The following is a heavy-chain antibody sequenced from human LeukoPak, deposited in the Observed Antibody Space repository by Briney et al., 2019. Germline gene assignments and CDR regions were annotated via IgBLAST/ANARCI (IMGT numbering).Heavy chain of an antibody. V-gene: IGHV1-2*02. J-gene: IGHJ4*02. Sequence: ASVKVSCKASGYTFTGYYMHWVRQAPGQGVEWMGWINPNSGGTNYAQKFQGRVTMTRDTSISTAYMELSRLRSDDTAVYYCARVAQTPSCYDYWGQGTLVTVSS. CDR2: INPNSGGT. D-gene: IGHD2-15*01. CDR1: GYTFTGYY. CDR3: ARVAQTPSCYDY.